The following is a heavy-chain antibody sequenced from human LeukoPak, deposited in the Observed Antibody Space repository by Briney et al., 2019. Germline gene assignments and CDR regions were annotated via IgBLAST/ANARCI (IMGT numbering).Heavy chain of an antibody. J-gene: IGHJ5*02. Sequence: QSGGSLRLSCAASGFIFTDYWMHWVRQGPGKELVWVARISGDGRATTYADSVKGRFTISRDNAMSTAFLQMKSLRAEDTAVYYCAKTGERYCSSTSCYLTDPWGQGTLVTVSS. CDR1: GFIFTDYW. CDR3: AKTGERYCSSTSCYLTDP. V-gene: IGHV3-74*01. CDR2: ISGDGRAT. D-gene: IGHD2-2*01.